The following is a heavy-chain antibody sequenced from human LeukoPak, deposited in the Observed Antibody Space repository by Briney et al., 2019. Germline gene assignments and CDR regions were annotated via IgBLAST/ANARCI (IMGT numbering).Heavy chain of an antibody. CDR1: GGTFSSYA. V-gene: IGHV1-69*13. Sequence: ASVKVSCKASGGTFSSYAISWVRQAPGQGLEWMGGIIPIFGTASYAQKFQGRVTITADESTGTAYMELSSLRSEDTAVYYCARDLLGYCSSTSCPTSDYWGQGTLVTVSS. D-gene: IGHD2-2*01. J-gene: IGHJ4*02. CDR3: ARDLLGYCSSTSCPTSDY. CDR2: IIPIFGTA.